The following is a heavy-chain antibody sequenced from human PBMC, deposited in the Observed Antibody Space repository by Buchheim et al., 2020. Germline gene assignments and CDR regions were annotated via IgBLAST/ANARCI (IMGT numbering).Heavy chain of an antibody. Sequence: QVQLVESGGGVVQPGRSLRLSCAASGFSFRSHAIHWVRQAPGKGLEWVAVISFDGSDKSYADSVKGRFTISRDNSKNTVDLQMNNLRTEDTAMYYCARAYYYDSSGYHGPAGFWRQG. CDR2: ISFDGSDK. V-gene: IGHV3-30-3*01. CDR1: GFSFRSHA. J-gene: IGHJ4*02. D-gene: IGHD3-22*01. CDR3: ARAYYYDSSGYHGPAGF.